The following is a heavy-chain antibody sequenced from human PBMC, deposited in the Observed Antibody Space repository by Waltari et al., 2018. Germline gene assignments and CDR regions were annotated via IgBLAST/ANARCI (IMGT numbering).Heavy chain of an antibody. CDR1: GGSISSYY. CDR3: ARVRGDSSGYYHEDY. CDR2: IYYSGST. V-gene: IGHV4-59*01. D-gene: IGHD3-22*01. J-gene: IGHJ4*02. Sequence: QVQLQESGPGLVKPSETLSLTCTVPGGSISSYYRSWIRQPPGKGLEWIGYIYYSGSTNYDPSLKSRVTISVDTSKNQFSLKLSSVTAADTAVYYCARVRGDSSGYYHEDYWGQGTLVTVSS.